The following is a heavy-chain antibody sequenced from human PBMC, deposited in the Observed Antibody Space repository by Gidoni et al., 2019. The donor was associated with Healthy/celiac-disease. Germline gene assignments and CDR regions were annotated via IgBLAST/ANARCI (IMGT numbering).Heavy chain of an antibody. V-gene: IGHV3-9*01. J-gene: IGHJ4*02. CDR3: AKADYGDYVGYFDY. D-gene: IGHD4-17*01. CDR2: ISWNSGSI. Sequence: EVQLVESGGGLVQPGRSLRLSCAASGFTFDDYAMHWVRQAPGKGLEWVSGISWNSGSIGYADSVKGRFTISRDNAKNSLYLQMNSLRAEDTALYYCAKADYGDYVGYFDYWGQGTLVTVSS. CDR1: GFTFDDYA.